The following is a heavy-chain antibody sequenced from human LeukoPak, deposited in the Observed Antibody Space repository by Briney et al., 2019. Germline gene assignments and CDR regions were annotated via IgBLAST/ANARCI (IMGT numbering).Heavy chain of an antibody. CDR3: TKARTSGVAATGFDP. Sequence: PGGSLRLSCAASGFTLSTYAMSWVRQAPGKGLEWVSSISGSGGSTYYADSVKGRFTISRDNSKNTLSLQMNSLRAEDTAVYYCTKARTSGVAATGFDPWGQGTLVTVSS. J-gene: IGHJ5*02. CDR2: ISGSGGST. D-gene: IGHD6-13*01. CDR1: GFTLSTYA. V-gene: IGHV3-23*01.